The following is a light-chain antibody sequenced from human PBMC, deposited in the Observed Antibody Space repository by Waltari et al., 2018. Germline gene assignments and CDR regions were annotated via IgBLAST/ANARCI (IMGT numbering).Light chain of an antibody. J-gene: IGKJ2*01. CDR3: HHYGSSPFT. V-gene: IGKV3-20*01. Sequence: EIVLTQSPGTLSLSPGEKVNLSSRASQSVGLKYLAWYQQKPGQGPRLLIYGASIRATGIPDRFSGSGSGTDFSLSISGVEPEDFAVYYCHHYGSSPFTFGQGTNLEI. CDR2: GAS. CDR1: QSVGLKY.